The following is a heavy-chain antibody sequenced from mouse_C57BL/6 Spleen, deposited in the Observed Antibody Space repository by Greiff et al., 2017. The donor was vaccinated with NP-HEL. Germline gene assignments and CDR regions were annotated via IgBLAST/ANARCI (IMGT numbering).Heavy chain of an antibody. CDR1: GYTFTDYE. CDR3: TRGAAQSYFDY. J-gene: IGHJ2*01. D-gene: IGHD3-2*02. Sequence: VQLQESGAELVRPGASVTLSCKASGYTFTDYEMHWVKQTPVHGLEWIGAIDPESGGTAYNQKFKGKAILTADKSSSTAYMELRSLTSEDSAVYYCTRGAAQSYFDYWGQGTTLTVSS. V-gene: IGHV1-15*01. CDR2: IDPESGGT.